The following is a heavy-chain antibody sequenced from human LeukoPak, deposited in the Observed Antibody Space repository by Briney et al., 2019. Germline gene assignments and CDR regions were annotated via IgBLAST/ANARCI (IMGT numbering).Heavy chain of an antibody. CDR1: GGSISSIGYY. J-gene: IGHJ4*02. D-gene: IGHD6-19*01. CDR2: IYYSGST. Sequence: PSETLSLTCTVSGGSISSIGYYWGWIRQPPRKGLEWIGTIYYSGSTNYNPSLKSRVTISVDTSKNQFSLKLSSVTAADTAVYYCARAGYSSGWAIPLDYWGQGTLVTVSS. V-gene: IGHV4-61*05. CDR3: ARAGYSSGWAIPLDY.